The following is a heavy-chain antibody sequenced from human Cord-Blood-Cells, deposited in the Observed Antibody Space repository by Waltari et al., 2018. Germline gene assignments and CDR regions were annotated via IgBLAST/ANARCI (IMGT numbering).Heavy chain of an antibody. CDR3: AREGPAAGMIVYYYGMDV. CDR2: INHSGST. Sequence: QVQLQQWGAGLLKPSETLSLTCAVYGGSFSGYYWSWIRQPPGKGLEWIGEINHSGSTNYNPSLKSRVTISVDTSKNQFSLKLSSVTAADTAVYYCAREGPAAGMIVYYYGMDVWGQGTTVTVSS. J-gene: IGHJ6*02. D-gene: IGHD6-13*01. CDR1: GGSFSGYY. V-gene: IGHV4-34*01.